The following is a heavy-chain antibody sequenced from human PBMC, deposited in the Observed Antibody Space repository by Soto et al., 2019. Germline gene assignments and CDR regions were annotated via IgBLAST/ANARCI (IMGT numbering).Heavy chain of an antibody. Sequence: PSETLSLTCTVSGGSISSYYWSWIRQPPGKGLEWIGYIYYSGSTNYNPSLKSRVTISVDTSKNQFSLKLSSVTAADTAVYYCARSSARTIFGVVTSNGNWFDPWGQGTLVTV. D-gene: IGHD3-3*01. CDR2: IYYSGST. J-gene: IGHJ5*02. CDR3: ARSSARTIFGVVTSNGNWFDP. V-gene: IGHV4-59*08. CDR1: GGSISSYY.